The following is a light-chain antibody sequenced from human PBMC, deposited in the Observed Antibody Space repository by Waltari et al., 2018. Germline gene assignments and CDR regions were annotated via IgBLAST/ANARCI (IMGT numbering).Light chain of an antibody. CDR3: QNHERLPAT. CDR2: AAS. CDR1: QSIGRY. V-gene: IGKV3-20*01. Sequence: DIVLTQSPGTLSLSQGEIAPLSCSASQSIGRYLVWYQQKPGQAPRLLIYAASSRATGIPDRFSGSGSGTDFSLTISRLEPEDFAVYYCQNHERLPATFGQGTKVEIK. J-gene: IGKJ1*01.